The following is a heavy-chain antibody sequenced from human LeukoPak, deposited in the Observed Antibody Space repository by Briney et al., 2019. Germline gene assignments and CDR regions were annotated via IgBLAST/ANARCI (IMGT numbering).Heavy chain of an antibody. CDR2: INHSGST. Sequence: SETLSLTCAVYGGSFSGYCWSWIRQPPGKGLEWIGEINHSGSTNYNPSLKSRVTISVDTSKNQFSLKLSSVTAADTAVYYCARAPPTTVVRFDYWGQGTLVTVSS. CDR1: GGSFSGYC. V-gene: IGHV4-34*01. D-gene: IGHD4-23*01. J-gene: IGHJ4*02. CDR3: ARAPPTTVVRFDY.